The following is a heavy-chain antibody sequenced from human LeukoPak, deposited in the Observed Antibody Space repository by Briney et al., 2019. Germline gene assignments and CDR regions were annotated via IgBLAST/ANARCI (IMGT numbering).Heavy chain of an antibody. Sequence: GRSLRLSCAASGFTFSSYGMHWVRQAPGKGMEWVAVIWYDGSNKYYADSVKGRFTIARDNAKNSLYLQMNSLRAEDTAVYYCARGRNYYGSGSYYNPNFDYWGQGTLVTVSS. D-gene: IGHD3-10*01. CDR2: IWYDGSNK. CDR3: ARGRNYYGSGSYYNPNFDY. V-gene: IGHV3-33*03. CDR1: GFTFSSYG. J-gene: IGHJ4*02.